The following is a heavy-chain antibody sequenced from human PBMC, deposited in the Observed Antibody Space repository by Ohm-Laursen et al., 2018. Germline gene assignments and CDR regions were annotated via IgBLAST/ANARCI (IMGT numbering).Heavy chain of an antibody. D-gene: IGHD3-22*01. CDR3: ARAFGYYDSSGYYYLDAFDI. V-gene: IGHV1-8*01. Sequence: GSSVKVSCKASGYNFTRYDINWVRQATGQGLEWMGWMNPNSGNTGYAQKFQGRVTMTRNTSISTAYMELSSLRSEDTAVYYCARAFGYYDSSGYYYLDAFDIWGQGTMVTVSS. CDR2: MNPNSGNT. CDR1: GYNFTRYD. J-gene: IGHJ3*02.